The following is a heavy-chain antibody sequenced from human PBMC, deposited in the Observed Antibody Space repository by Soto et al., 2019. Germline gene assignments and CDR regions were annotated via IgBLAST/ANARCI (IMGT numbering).Heavy chain of an antibody. V-gene: IGHV1-3*04. J-gene: IGHJ4*02. Sequence: QVQFLQSGAEVKKPGASVKVSCKTSGYIFTNDPIHWVRQAPGRGLEWVAWINTANGTTRYSPRLQGRVSLRTDTSASTVYMELTSLRFDDTAVYYCASNAFDYWGQGTLVAVSP. CDR3: ASNAFDY. CDR2: INTANGTT. CDR1: GYIFTNDP.